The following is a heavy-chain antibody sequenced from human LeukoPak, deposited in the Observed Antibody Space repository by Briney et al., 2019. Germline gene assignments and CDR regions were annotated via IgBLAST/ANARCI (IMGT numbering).Heavy chain of an antibody. D-gene: IGHD2-2*01. CDR1: GFTFSSYW. V-gene: IGHV3-7*03. Sequence: GGSLRLSCAASGFTFSSYWMSWVRQAPGKGLEWVANIKQDGSENYYVDSVKGRFTISRDNAKNSLYLQMNSLRAEDTAMYFCTRNRRCTTTSCASYFDYWGQGTLVAVSS. CDR3: TRNRRCTTTSCASYFDY. CDR2: IKQDGSEN. J-gene: IGHJ4*02.